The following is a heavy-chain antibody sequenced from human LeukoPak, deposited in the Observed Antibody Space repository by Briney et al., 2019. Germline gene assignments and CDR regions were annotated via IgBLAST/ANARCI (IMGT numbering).Heavy chain of an antibody. D-gene: IGHD3-10*01. V-gene: IGHV3-33*08. CDR3: ARDLGLRYGSGTYRFDP. CDR2: IWYDGSHQ. J-gene: IGHJ5*02. Sequence: GGSLRLSCAAYGFSFSTYGMHWVRQAPGKGLESVAVIWYDGSHQYYADSVKGRFTISRDMSNNTLYLQMNNLRVDDTALYYCARDLGLRYGSGTYRFDPWGQGTQAIVSS. CDR1: GFSFSTYG.